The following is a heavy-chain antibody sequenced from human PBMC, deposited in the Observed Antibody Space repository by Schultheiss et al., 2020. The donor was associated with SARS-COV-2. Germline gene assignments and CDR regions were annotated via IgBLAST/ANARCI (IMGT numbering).Heavy chain of an antibody. J-gene: IGHJ6*01. CDR1: GFTFTTYG. CDR3: ARDNPYGSGSPGFYFYGAEV. Sequence: GGSLRLSCAASGFTFTTYGMHWVRQAPGKGLEWVAVISYDGNNKYYADSVKGRFTISRDNSKDTLFLQMNSLRPHDTAVYYCARDNPYGSGSPGFYFYGAEVWGQGTTVTVSS. V-gene: IGHV3-30*03. CDR2: ISYDGNNK. D-gene: IGHD3-10*01.